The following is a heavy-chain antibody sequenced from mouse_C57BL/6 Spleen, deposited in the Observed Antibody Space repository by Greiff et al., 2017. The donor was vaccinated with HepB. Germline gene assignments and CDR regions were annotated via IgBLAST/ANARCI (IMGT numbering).Heavy chain of an antibody. V-gene: IGHV1-55*01. J-gene: IGHJ3*01. CDR3: ARWGSTTVPSWFAY. Sequence: QVQLQQPGAELVKPGASVKMSCKASGYTFTSYWITWVKQRPGQGLEWIGDIYPGSGSTNYNEKFKSKATLTVDTSSSTAYMQLSSLTSEDSAVYYCARWGSTTVPSWFAYWGQGTLVTVSA. CDR1: GYTFTSYW. D-gene: IGHD1-1*01. CDR2: IYPGSGST.